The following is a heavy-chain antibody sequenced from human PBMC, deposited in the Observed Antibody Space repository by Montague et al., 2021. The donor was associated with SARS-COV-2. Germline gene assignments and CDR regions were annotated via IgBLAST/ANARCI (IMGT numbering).Heavy chain of an antibody. CDR2: IYGATGRT. Sequence: XLRLSCAASGFTFSSSALSWVRQAPGKGLEWVSNIYGATGRTFYADSVKGRFTMSRENSKNTLYLQMNSLRVDDTAVYYCAKVDSVFPWGQGTLVTVSS. J-gene: IGHJ4*02. CDR1: GFTFSSSA. D-gene: IGHD3/OR15-3a*01. V-gene: IGHV3-23*03. CDR3: AKVDSVFP.